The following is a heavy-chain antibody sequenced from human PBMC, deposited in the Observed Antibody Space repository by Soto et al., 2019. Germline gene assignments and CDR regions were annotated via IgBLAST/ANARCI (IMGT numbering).Heavy chain of an antibody. CDR3: AKGTSSEFLLSFDD. CDR1: GFTVSSNY. J-gene: IGHJ4*01. CDR2: ITGSGGHS. D-gene: IGHD3-10*01. Sequence: GGSLRLSCAASGFTVSSNYMSWVRQAPGKGLEWVSVITGSGGHSYYADSVKGRFTISRDNSRNTLFLQMDSLRADDTAVYFCAKGTSSEFLLSFDDWGHGTLVTVSS. V-gene: IGHV3-53*01.